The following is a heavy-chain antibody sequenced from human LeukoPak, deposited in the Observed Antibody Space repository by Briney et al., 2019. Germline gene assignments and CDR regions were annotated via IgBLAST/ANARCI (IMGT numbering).Heavy chain of an antibody. CDR3: ARMGAIAGASANVDF. Sequence: SSETLSLTCTVSGGSISSYYWSWIRQPPGKGLEWIGYIYNTGEITDYSPSLKSRVTISVDTSKNQFSLRLNSVTTADTAVYYCARMGAIAGASANVDFWGQGTLVTVSS. CDR1: GGSISSYY. D-gene: IGHD4/OR15-4a*01. V-gene: IGHV4-59*01. J-gene: IGHJ4*02. CDR2: IYNTGEIT.